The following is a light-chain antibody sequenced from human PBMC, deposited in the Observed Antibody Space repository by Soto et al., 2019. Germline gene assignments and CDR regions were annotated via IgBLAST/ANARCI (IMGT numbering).Light chain of an antibody. V-gene: IGKV1-5*03. CDR3: QQYKSYSPYT. J-gene: IGKJ2*01. CDR2: EAS. CDR1: QSVTSR. Sequence: GDRVTITCRASQSVTSRLAWYQQKPGKAPKLLIHEASSLESGVPSRFSGSGSGTEFTLTISSLQPADFATYYCQQYKSYSPYTFGQGNNLEIK.